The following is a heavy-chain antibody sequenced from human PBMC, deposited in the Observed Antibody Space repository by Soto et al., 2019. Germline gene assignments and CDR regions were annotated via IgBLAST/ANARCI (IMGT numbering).Heavy chain of an antibody. J-gene: IGHJ4*02. CDR3: ARDGGSSGVDY. D-gene: IGHD6-19*01. CDR1: GFTVSNNY. CDR2: IYSGGTT. V-gene: IGHV3-53*01. Sequence: EVPLVESGGGLIQPGGSLRLSCAASGFTVSNNYMSWVRQAPGKGLEWVSVIYSGGTTYYSDSVKGRFTISRDNSKNSRYLQMNSLRAEDTAVYYCARDGGSSGVDYWGQGTLVTVSS.